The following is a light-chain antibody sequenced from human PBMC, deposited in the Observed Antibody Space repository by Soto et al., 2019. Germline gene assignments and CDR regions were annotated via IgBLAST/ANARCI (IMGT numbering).Light chain of an antibody. CDR2: AAS. Sequence: AIRMTQSPSSFSASTGDRVTITCRASQGISSYLAWYQQKPGKAPKLLIYAASTLQSGVPSRFSGSGSGKDFTLTISCLQSEDFATDYCQQYYSYPPAFTFGPGTKVDIK. J-gene: IGKJ3*01. V-gene: IGKV1-8*01. CDR3: QQYYSYPPAFT. CDR1: QGISSY.